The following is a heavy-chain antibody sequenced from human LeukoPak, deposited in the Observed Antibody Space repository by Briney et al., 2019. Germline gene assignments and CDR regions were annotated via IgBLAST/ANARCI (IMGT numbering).Heavy chain of an antibody. V-gene: IGHV3-33*01. J-gene: IGHJ4*02. CDR3: ARGDQWLVPRVLDY. CDR1: GFTFSSYG. D-gene: IGHD6-19*01. CDR2: IWYDGSNK. Sequence: GGSLRLSCAASGFTFSSYGMHWVRQAPGKGLEWVAVIWYDGSNKYYADSVKGRFTISRDNSKNTLYLQMNSLRAEDTAVYYCARGDQWLVPRVLDYWGQGTLVTVSS.